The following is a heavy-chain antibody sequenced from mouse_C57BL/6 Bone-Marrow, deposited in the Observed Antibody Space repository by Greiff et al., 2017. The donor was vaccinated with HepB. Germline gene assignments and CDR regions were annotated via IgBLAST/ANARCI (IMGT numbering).Heavy chain of an antibody. D-gene: IGHD2-3*01. CDR1: GFSLTSYG. CDR2: IWSDGST. CDR3: ARHNGYFYYAMDY. J-gene: IGHJ4*01. Sequence: VQLQESGPGLVAPSQSLSITCTVSGFSLTSYGVHWVRQPPGKGLEWLVVIWSDGSTTYNSALKSRLSISKDNSKNQVFLKMNSLQTDDTAMYYCARHNGYFYYAMDYWGQGTSVTVSS. V-gene: IGHV2-6-1*01.